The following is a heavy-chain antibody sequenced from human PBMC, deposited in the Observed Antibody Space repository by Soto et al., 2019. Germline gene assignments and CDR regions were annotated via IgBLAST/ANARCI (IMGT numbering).Heavy chain of an antibody. CDR3: ARGDLTQRRYSSSWYPTTYYYYMDV. Sequence: SETLSLTCAVYGGSFSGYYWSWIRQPPGKGLEWIGEINYSGSTNYNPSLKSRVTISVDTSKNQFSLKLSSVTAADTAVYYCARGDLTQRRYSSSWYPTTYYYYMDVWGKGTTVTVSS. CDR2: INYSGST. CDR1: GGSFSGYY. V-gene: IGHV4-34*01. D-gene: IGHD6-13*01. J-gene: IGHJ6*03.